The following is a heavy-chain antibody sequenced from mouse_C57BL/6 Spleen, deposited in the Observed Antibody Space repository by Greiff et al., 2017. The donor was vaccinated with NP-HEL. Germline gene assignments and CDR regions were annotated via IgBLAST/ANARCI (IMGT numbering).Heavy chain of an antibody. Sequence: QVQLQQPGAELVKPGASVKLSCKASGYTFTSYWMQWVKQRPGQGLEWIGEIDPSDSYTNYNQKFKGKATLTVDTSSSTAYMQLSSLTSEDSAVYYCARTRTTVVAGDYWGQGTTLTVSS. CDR2: IDPSDSYT. D-gene: IGHD1-1*01. J-gene: IGHJ2*01. CDR3: ARTRTTVVAGDY. CDR1: GYTFTSYW. V-gene: IGHV1-50*01.